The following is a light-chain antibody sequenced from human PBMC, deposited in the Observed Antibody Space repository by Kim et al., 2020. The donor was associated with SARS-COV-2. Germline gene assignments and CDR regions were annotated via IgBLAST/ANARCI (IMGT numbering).Light chain of an antibody. Sequence: QSALTQPASVSGSPGQSITISCTGTSSDVGGYNYVSWYQQHPGKAPKLMIYDVSNRPSGVSNRFSGSKSGNTASLTISGLQAEEEADYYCSSYTSSSTWVFGRWTQLTVL. V-gene: IGLV2-14*03. J-gene: IGLJ3*02. CDR1: SSDVGGYNY. CDR2: DVS. CDR3: SSYTSSSTWV.